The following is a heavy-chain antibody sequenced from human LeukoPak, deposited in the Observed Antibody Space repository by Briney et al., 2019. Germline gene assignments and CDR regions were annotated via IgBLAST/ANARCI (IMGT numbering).Heavy chain of an antibody. J-gene: IGHJ4*02. CDR2: ISGSGGST. Sequence: PGGSLRLSCAASGITFSSYAMSWVRQAPEKGLEWVSAISGSGGSTYYADSVKGRFTISRDNSKNTLYLQMNSLRAEDTAIYYCAKDVGLIIVGALYWGQGTLVTVSS. V-gene: IGHV3-23*01. CDR1: GITFSSYA. CDR3: AKDVGLIIVGALY. D-gene: IGHD1-26*01.